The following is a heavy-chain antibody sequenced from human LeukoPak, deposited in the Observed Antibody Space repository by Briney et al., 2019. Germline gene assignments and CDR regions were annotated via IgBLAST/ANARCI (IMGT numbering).Heavy chain of an antibody. CDR2: INHSGST. Sequence: PSETLSLTCAVFGGSFSGYYWSWIRQPPGKGPEWIGEINHSGSTNYNPSLKSRVTISVDTSKNQFSLKLSSVTAADTAVYYCARGTNYYYIDVWGKGTTVTVSS. V-gene: IGHV4-34*01. J-gene: IGHJ6*03. CDR1: GGSFSGYY. D-gene: IGHD1-7*01. CDR3: ARGTNYYYIDV.